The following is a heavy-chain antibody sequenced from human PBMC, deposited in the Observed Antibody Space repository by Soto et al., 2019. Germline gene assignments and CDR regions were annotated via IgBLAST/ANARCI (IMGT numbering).Heavy chain of an antibody. CDR3: ARDGVRGGGYSSYYGMDV. J-gene: IGHJ6*02. CDR2: IYSGGST. V-gene: IGHV3-66*01. D-gene: IGHD5-18*01. Sequence: GGSLRLSCAASGFTVSSNYMSWVRQAPGKGLEWVSFIYSGGSTYYADSVKGRFTISRYNSKNTLYLQMNSLRAEDTALYYCARDGVRGGGYSSYYGMDVWGQGTTVTVSS. CDR1: GFTVSSNY.